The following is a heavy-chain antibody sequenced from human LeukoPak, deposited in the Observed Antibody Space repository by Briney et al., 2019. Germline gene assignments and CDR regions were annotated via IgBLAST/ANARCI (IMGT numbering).Heavy chain of an antibody. V-gene: IGHV3-30-3*01. CDR3: ARGGGSSSRSWAFDI. J-gene: IGHJ3*02. CDR1: GFTFSSYA. D-gene: IGHD6-13*01. Sequence: GGSLRLSCAASGFTFSSYAMHWVRQAPGKGLEWVAVISYDGSNKYYADSVKGRFSISRDNSKNTLYLQMNSLRAEDTAVYYCARGGGSSSRSWAFDIWGQGTMVTVSS. CDR2: ISYDGSNK.